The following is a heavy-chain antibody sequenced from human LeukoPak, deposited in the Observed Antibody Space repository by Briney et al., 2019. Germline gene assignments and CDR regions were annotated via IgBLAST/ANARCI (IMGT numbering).Heavy chain of an antibody. J-gene: IGHJ4*02. Sequence: GGSLRLSCAASGFNLGAFWMSWVRQAPGKGLEWVANIKEDGSTKFYVDSVRGRFTISRDNAKNSLYLQMNSLKAEDTAMYFCARDGGYCSGITCPGDLWGQGTLVTVSP. V-gene: IGHV3-7*01. CDR1: GFNLGAFW. CDR3: ARDGGYCSGITCPGDL. CDR2: IKEDGSTK. D-gene: IGHD2-2*01.